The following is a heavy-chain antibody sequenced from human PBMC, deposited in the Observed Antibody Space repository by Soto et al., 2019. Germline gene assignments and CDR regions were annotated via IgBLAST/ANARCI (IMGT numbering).Heavy chain of an antibody. J-gene: IGHJ4*02. D-gene: IGHD5-12*01. Sequence: SETRSRTWTASGGTISAYLWSWFRQPAWKGLEWIGRISNNGNTHYNPSLKSRVTVSVDTSRNQFFLNLHSVTAADSAVYFGGSESGETWGYEGYWGKGTPVTV. CDR2: ISNNGNT. CDR3: GSESGETWGYEGY. V-gene: IGHV4-4*07. CDR1: GGTISAYL.